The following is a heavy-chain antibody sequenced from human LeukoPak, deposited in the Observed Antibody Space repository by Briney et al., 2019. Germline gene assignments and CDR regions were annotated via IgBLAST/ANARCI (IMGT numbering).Heavy chain of an antibody. V-gene: IGHV1-58*02. CDR2: IVVGSGNT. D-gene: IGHD3-3*01. Sequence: GASVKVSCKASGFTFTSSAIQWVRQARGQRLEWIGWIVVGSGNTNYAQKFQERVTITRDMSTSTAYMELSSLRSEDTAVYYCAALLRFPASNDYWGQGTLVTVSS. CDR1: GFTFTSSA. CDR3: AALLRFPASNDY. J-gene: IGHJ4*02.